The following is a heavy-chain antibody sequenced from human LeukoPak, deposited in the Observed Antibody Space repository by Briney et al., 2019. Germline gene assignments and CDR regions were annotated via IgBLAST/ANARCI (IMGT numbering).Heavy chain of an antibody. CDR2: ISSSGSTI. V-gene: IGHV3-11*04. J-gene: IGHJ3*02. Sequence: GGSLRLSCAASGFTFSDYYMSWIRQAPGKGLEWVSYISSSGSTIYYADSVKGRFTICRDNAKNSLYLQMNSLRAEDTAVYYCARSDYVWGSYRDAFDIWGQGTMVTVSS. CDR1: GFTFSDYY. D-gene: IGHD3-16*02. CDR3: ARSDYVWGSYRDAFDI.